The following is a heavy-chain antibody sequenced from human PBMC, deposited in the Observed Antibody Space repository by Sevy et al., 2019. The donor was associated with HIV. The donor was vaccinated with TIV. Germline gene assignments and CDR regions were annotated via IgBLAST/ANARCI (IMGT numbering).Heavy chain of an antibody. CDR2: ISRTGFAT. V-gene: IGHV3-23*01. D-gene: IGHD1-7*01. Sequence: GGSLRLSCAASGFTFNNFAMSWVRQAPGKGLEWVSAISRTGFATYYADPGKGRFSLSRDDSTNMSDLQMSSLRGDGTAGYSCAEAGKNYPDKFDSWGQGTLVTVSS. CDR3: AEAGKNYPDKFDS. CDR1: GFTFNNFA. J-gene: IGHJ4*02.